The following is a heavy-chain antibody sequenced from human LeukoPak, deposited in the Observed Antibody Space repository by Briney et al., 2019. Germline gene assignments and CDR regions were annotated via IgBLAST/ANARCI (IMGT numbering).Heavy chain of an antibody. CDR3: AREGYCSSTSCYTVDY. V-gene: IGHV3-21*01. CDR1: GFTFSSYS. Sequence: GGSLRLSCAASGFTFSSYSMNWVRQAPGKGLEWVSSIISSSSYIYYADSVKGRFTISRDNAKNSLYLQMNSLRAEDTAVYYCAREGYCSSTSCYTVDYWGQGTLVTVSS. J-gene: IGHJ4*02. CDR2: IISSSSYI. D-gene: IGHD2-2*02.